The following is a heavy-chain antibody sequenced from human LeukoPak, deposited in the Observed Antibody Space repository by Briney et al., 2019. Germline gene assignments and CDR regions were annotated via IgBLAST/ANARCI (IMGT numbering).Heavy chain of an antibody. CDR3: ATRGFCLSTSCFAHTFDT. V-gene: IGHV3-30*03. J-gene: IGHJ3*02. CDR2: VSSDGSDK. Sequence: GGSLRLSCAASGFSFSNYGMHWVRQAPGKGLEWVAVVSSDGSDKYYADSVKGRFTIYRDNSRNTLYLQMNSLRVEDTAMYYCATRGFCLSTSCFAHTFDTWGQGTMVAVSS. CDR1: GFSFSNYG. D-gene: IGHD2-2*01.